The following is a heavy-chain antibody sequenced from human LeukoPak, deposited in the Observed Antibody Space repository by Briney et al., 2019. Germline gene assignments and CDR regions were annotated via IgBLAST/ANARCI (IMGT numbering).Heavy chain of an antibody. D-gene: IGHD2-2*01. CDR2: ISGSGGST. J-gene: IGHJ4*02. Sequence: QSGGSLRLSCAASGFTFSSYAMSWVRQAPGKGLEWVSAISGSGGSTYYADSVKGRFTISRDNSKNTLYLQMNSLRAEDTAVYYCAKDGGCSSTSCYSAYWGQGTLVTVSS. V-gene: IGHV3-23*01. CDR3: AKDGGCSSTSCYSAY. CDR1: GFTFSSYA.